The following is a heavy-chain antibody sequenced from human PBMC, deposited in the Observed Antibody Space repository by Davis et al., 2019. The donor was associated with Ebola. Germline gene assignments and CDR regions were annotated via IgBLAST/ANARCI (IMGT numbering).Heavy chain of an antibody. CDR3: ARQLRNIRGWFDP. J-gene: IGHJ5*02. D-gene: IGHD1-26*01. CDR1: GGSISSHY. V-gene: IGHV4-59*11. Sequence: PSETLSLTCTVSGGSISSHYWSWIRQPPRKGLEWIGYIYYSGSTNYNPSLKSRVTISVDTSKNQFSLKLSSVTAADTAVYYCARQLRNIRGWFDPWGQGTLVTVSS. CDR2: IYYSGST.